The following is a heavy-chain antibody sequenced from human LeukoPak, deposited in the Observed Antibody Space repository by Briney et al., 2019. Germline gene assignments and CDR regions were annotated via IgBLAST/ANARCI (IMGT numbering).Heavy chain of an antibody. CDR1: GGSFSGYY. V-gene: IGHV4-34*01. Sequence: SETLSLTCAVYGGSFSGYYWSWIRQPPGKGLEWIGEINHSGSTNYNPSLKSRVTISLDRSKNQFSLKLSSVTAADTAVYYCATRGSGSPFDPWGQGTLVTASS. CDR3: ATRGSGSPFDP. J-gene: IGHJ5*02. CDR2: INHSGST. D-gene: IGHD3-10*01.